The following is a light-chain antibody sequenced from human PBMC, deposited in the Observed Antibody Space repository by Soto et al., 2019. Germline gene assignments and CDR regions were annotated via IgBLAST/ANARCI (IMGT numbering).Light chain of an antibody. CDR1: QGIRDD. Sequence: AIPMTQSPSSLSASVGDRVTITCRASQGIRDDLGWYQQKPGKAPKLLIYAASSLQSGVPSRFSGSGSGTDFTLTISSLQPEDFTTYYCLQDYNYPLTFGGGTKVEIK. CDR2: AAS. J-gene: IGKJ4*01. V-gene: IGKV1-6*01. CDR3: LQDYNYPLT.